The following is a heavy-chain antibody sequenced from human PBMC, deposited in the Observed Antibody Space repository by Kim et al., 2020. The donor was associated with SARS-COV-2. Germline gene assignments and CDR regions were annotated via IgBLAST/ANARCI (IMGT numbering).Heavy chain of an antibody. Sequence: SETLSLTCAVYGGSFSGYYWSWIRQPPGKGLEWIGEINHSGSTNYNPSLKSRVTISVDTSKNQFSLKLSSVTAADTAVYYCARGVTLGQWLVHPRFDYWGQGTLVTVSS. J-gene: IGHJ4*02. CDR3: ARGVTLGQWLVHPRFDY. V-gene: IGHV4-34*01. D-gene: IGHD6-19*01. CDR2: INHSGST. CDR1: GGSFSGYY.